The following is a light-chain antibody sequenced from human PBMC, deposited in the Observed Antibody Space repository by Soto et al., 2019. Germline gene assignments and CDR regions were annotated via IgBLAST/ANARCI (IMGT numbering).Light chain of an antibody. V-gene: IGLV4-69*01. Sequence: QLVLTQSPSASASLGASVKLTCTLSSGHSSNTIAWHQQQPQKGPRFLMNVNSDGSHSRGDGIPDRFSGSSSGAERYLSISSLQSEDEADYYCQAWGNGFRVFGGGTKLTVL. J-gene: IGLJ3*02. CDR1: SGHSSNT. CDR2: VNSDGSH. CDR3: QAWGNGFRV.